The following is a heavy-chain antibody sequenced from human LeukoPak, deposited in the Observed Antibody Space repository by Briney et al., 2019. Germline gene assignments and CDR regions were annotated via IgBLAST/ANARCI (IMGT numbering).Heavy chain of an antibody. CDR1: GGSISSSSYY. CDR2: IYYSGST. CDR3: ARVGQLAFDY. J-gene: IGHJ4*02. D-gene: IGHD2-2*01. V-gene: IGHV4-39*07. Sequence: SETLSLTCTVSGGSISSSSYYWGWIRQPPGKGLEWIGSIYYSGSTYYNPSLKSRVTISVDTSKNQFSLKLSSVTAADTAVYYCARVGQLAFDYWGQGTLVTVSS.